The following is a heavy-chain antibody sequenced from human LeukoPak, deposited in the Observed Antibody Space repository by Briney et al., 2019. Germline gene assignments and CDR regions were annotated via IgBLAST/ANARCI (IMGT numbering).Heavy chain of an antibody. CDR2: ISGSGGSS. CDR3: AKGRYCNGITCPPIYYYGMDV. V-gene: IGHV3-23*01. CDR1: GFTFSSYA. Sequence: SGGSLRLSCAASGFTFSSYAMNWVRQAPGKGLEWVSTISGSGGSSYYADSVKGRFTIFRDNSKNTLYLQMSSLRAGDTAVYYCAKGRYCNGITCPPIYYYGMDVWGQGTTVTVSS. D-gene: IGHD2-2*01. J-gene: IGHJ6*02.